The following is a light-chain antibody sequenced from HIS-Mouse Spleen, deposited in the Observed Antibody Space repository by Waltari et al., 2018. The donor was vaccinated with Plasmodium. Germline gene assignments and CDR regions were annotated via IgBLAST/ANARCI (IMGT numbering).Light chain of an antibody. V-gene: IGLV2-14*03. J-gene: IGLJ2*01. CDR1: SSDVGGYNY. Sequence: QSALPQPASVSGSPGQSITISCPGTSSDVGGYNYVSWSQQHPGKAPTRMIYDVSNRPSGVSNRFSGSKSGNTASLTISGLQAEDEADYYCSSYTSSSTVVFGGGTKLTVL. CDR2: DVS. CDR3: SSYTSSSTVV.